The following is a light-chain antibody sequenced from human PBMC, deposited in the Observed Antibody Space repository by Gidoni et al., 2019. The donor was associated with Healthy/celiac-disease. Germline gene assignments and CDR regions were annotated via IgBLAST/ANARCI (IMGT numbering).Light chain of an antibody. CDR3: QQANSFRCT. Sequence: DIQLAQSPSSGSASVGDRVTITCRSSQSICNWLAWYQQKPGKAPKLLIYAASSLQSGVPSRFSGSGSGTDFTLTISRLQPEDVAAYYCQQANSFRCTFGPGTKVEIK. V-gene: IGKV1-12*01. CDR2: AAS. CDR1: QSICNW. J-gene: IGKJ3*01.